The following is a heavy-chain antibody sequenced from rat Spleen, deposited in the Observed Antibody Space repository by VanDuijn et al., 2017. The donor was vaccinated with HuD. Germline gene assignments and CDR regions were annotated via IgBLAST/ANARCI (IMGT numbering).Heavy chain of an antibody. V-gene: IGHV5-29*01. CDR1: GFTFSDYY. D-gene: IGHD4-3*01. CDR2: LSYDGSST. CDR3: ANSGYGFAY. Sequence: EVQLVESGGGLVQPGRSMKLSCAASGFTFSDYYMSWVRQAPTKGLVWVATLSYDGSSTYYRDSGKGRFTITRDNAKSTLYLQMDSMRSEDTGTYYCANSGYGFAYWGQGTLVTVSS. J-gene: IGHJ3*01.